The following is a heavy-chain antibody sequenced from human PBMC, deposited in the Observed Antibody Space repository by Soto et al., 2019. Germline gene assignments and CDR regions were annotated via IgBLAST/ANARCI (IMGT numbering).Heavy chain of an antibody. CDR1: GGSISSSRYY. D-gene: IGHD3-3*01. V-gene: IGHV4-39*01. J-gene: IGHJ5*02. CDR2: IYYNGFT. CDR3: ARKDDFWSGSGSFDP. Sequence: SETLSLTCTVSGGSISSSRYYLGWIRQPPGKGLEWIGSIYYNGFTYYNPSLKSRVTISVDTSRNQFSLKLNSVTTADTAVYFCARKDDFWSGSGSFDPWGQGTLVTVSS.